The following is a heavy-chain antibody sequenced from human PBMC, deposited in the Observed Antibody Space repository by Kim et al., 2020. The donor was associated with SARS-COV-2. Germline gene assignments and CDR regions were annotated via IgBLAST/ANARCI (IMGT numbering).Heavy chain of an antibody. Sequence: GGSLRLSCAASGFTFSDYYMSWIRQAPGKGLEWVSYISSSGSTIYYADSVKGRFTISRDNAKNSLYLQMNSLRAEDTAVYYCARMVHYYDSSGYYPLDGDAFDIWGQGTMVTVSS. D-gene: IGHD3-22*01. CDR1: GFTFSDYY. V-gene: IGHV3-11*04. J-gene: IGHJ3*02. CDR3: ARMVHYYDSSGYYPLDGDAFDI. CDR2: ISSSGSTI.